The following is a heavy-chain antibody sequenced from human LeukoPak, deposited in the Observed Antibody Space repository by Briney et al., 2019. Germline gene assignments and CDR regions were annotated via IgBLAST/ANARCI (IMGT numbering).Heavy chain of an antibody. V-gene: IGHV4-4*07. CDR2: IYTSEST. Sequence: HPSETXSLTCTVSGGSISSYYWSWIRQXAGKGLEWIGHIYTSESTNYNPSLKSRVTMSVDTSKNQFSLKLTSVTAADTAVYYCARGLYGDSGYWGQGTLVTVSS. J-gene: IGHJ4*02. CDR1: GGSISSYY. CDR3: ARGLYGDSGY. D-gene: IGHD4-17*01.